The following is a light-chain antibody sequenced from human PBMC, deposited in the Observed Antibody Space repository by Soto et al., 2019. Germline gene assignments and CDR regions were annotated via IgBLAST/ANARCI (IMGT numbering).Light chain of an antibody. J-gene: IGLJ1*01. CDR2: EGT. V-gene: IGLV2-23*01. CDR1: SSDVGTYDL. Sequence: QSALTQPASVSGSPGQSIAISCTGTSSDVGTYDLVSWYQQHPGKAPKLMIYEGTKRPSGASNRFSGSKSANTASLPIAGLQPEDEADYYCCSAAGSSLYVFGSGTKVTVL. CDR3: CSAAGSSLYV.